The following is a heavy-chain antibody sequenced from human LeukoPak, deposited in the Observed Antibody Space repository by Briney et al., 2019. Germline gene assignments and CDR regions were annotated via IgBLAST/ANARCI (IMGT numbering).Heavy chain of an antibody. CDR1: GFTFSSYS. Sequence: GGSLRLSCAASGFTFSSYSMNWVRQAPGKGLEWVSYISSSSSTIYYADSVKGRFTISRDNAKNSLYLQMNSLRAEDTAVYYCARDWGLTLRGSYFDYWGQGTLVTVSS. J-gene: IGHJ4*02. V-gene: IGHV3-48*01. D-gene: IGHD3-16*01. CDR2: ISSSSSTI. CDR3: ARDWGLTLRGSYFDY.